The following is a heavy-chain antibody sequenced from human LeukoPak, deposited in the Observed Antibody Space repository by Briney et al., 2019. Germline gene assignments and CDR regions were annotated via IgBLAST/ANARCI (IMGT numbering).Heavy chain of an antibody. V-gene: IGHV3-21*01. CDR3: ARDADTTSHYSQFDY. CDR2: ISSSSSYI. J-gene: IGHJ4*02. D-gene: IGHD3-22*01. CDR1: GFTFSSYS. Sequence: GGSLRLSCAASGFTFSSYSMNWVRQAPGKGLEWVSSISSSSSYIYYADSVKGRFTISRDNAKNSLYLQMNSLRAEDTAVYYCARDADTTSHYSQFDYWGQGTPVTVSS.